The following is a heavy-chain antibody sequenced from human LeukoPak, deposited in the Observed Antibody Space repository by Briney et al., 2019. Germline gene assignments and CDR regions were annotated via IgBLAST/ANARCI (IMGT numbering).Heavy chain of an antibody. CDR2: IYYSGST. D-gene: IGHD4-17*01. CDR1: GGSISSSSYY. Sequence: SSETLSLTCTVSGGSISSSSYYWGWIRQPPGKGLEWIGSIYYSGSTYYNPSLKSRVTISVDTSKNQFPLKLSSVTAADTAVYYCARLSTVTTSFDYWGQGTLVTVSS. J-gene: IGHJ4*02. V-gene: IGHV4-39*06. CDR3: ARLSTVTTSFDY.